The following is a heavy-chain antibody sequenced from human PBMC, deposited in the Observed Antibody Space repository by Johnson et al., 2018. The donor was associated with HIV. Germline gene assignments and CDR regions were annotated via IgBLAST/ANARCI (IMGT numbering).Heavy chain of an antibody. CDR1: TFSVSSNS. Sequence: VQLVESGGGLVRPGGSLRLSCAPSTFSVSSNSMTWVRQAPGKGLEWVSAISGSGGRTYYAASVKGRFTISRDNSKNTRYLQMNSRRAEDTAVYYCAKDLRQVLVNDVLDIWGQGTVVTVSS. CDR2: ISGSGGRT. CDR3: AKDLRQVLVNDVLDI. V-gene: IGHV3-23*04. J-gene: IGHJ3*02. D-gene: IGHD4/OR15-4a*01.